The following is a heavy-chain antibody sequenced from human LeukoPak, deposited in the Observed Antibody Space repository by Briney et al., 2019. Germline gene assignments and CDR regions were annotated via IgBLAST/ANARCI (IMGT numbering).Heavy chain of an antibody. V-gene: IGHV4-34*01. J-gene: IGHJ5*02. CDR1: GGSSSGYH. Sequence: SKTLSLTCAVYGGSSSGYHWSWIRQPPGKGLEWIGEINHSGITNYNPSLKSRVTISVDTSKNQFSLKLSSVTAADTAVYYCARDHGLITFGGVIVNNWFDPWGQGTLVTVSS. CDR2: INHSGIT. CDR3: ARDHGLITFGGVIVNNWFDP. D-gene: IGHD3-16*02.